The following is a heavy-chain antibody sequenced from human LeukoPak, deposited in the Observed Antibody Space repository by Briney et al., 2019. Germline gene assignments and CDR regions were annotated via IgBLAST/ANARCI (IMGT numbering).Heavy chain of an antibody. V-gene: IGHV1-69*05. D-gene: IGHD1-26*01. J-gene: IGHJ4*02. CDR2: IIPIFGTA. CDR1: GGTFSSYA. Sequence: GASAKVSCKASGGTFSSYAISWVRQAPGQGLEWMGGIIPIFGTANYAQKFQGRVTITTDESTSTAYMELSSLRSEDTAVYYCARGAPQLSEGYFDYWGQGTLVTVSS. CDR3: ARGAPQLSEGYFDY.